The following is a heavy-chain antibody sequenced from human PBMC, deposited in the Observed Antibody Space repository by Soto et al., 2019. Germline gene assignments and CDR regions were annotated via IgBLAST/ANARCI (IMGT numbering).Heavy chain of an antibody. CDR1: GFSLSTSGMC. Sequence: SGPTLVNPTQTLTLTCTFSGFSLSTSGMCVSWIRQPPGQALERLALIDCDDDKYFSTSLKTRLTISKDTSKSQEHRTMTNLHPVDTATYDGARIPLLRGLSTQNYYFGMDVWGQRTPVTVSS. D-gene: IGHD3-10*01. CDR3: ARIPLLRGLSTQNYYFGMDV. V-gene: IGHV2-70*01. J-gene: IGHJ6*02. CDR2: IDCDDDK.